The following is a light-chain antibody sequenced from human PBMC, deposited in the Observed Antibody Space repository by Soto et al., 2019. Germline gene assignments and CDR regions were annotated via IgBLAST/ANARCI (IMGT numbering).Light chain of an antibody. V-gene: IGKV3-20*01. CDR3: QQYSSSPLT. J-gene: IGKJ4*01. Sequence: EIVLTQSPGTLSLSPGETATLSCRASQSVSSSSLAWYQQKPGQAPRLLIYGASSRATGIPDRFSGSGSGTDFTLTISRLEPEDFAVYYCQQYSSSPLTFDGGTKVDIK. CDR2: GAS. CDR1: QSVSSSS.